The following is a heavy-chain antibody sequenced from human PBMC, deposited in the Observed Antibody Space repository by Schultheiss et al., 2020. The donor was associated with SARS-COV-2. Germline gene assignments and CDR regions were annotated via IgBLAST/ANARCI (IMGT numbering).Heavy chain of an antibody. Sequence: SQTLSLTCTVSGGSISSGGYYWSWIRQHPGKGLEWIGYIYYSGSTYYNPSLKSLVTISVDTSKNQFSLKLSSVTAADTAVYYCARVGRSHYYYGMDVWGQGTTVTVSS. V-gene: IGHV4-31*01. CDR1: GGSISSGGYY. CDR2: IYYSGST. CDR3: ARVGRSHYYYGMDV. D-gene: IGHD4-17*01. J-gene: IGHJ6*02.